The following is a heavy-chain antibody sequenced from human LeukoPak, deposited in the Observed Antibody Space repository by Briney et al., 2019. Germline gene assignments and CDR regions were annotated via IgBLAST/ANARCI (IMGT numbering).Heavy chain of an antibody. CDR3: AGSYYYDSSGWPVAFDI. CDR2: ISGSGGNT. CDR1: GFTFSSYA. J-gene: IGHJ3*02. D-gene: IGHD3-22*01. Sequence: GGSLRLSCAASGFTFSSYAMSWVRQAPGKGLEWVSAISGSGGNTYYADSVKGRFTISRDNSKNTLYLQMNSLRAEDTAVYYCAGSYYYDSSGWPVAFDIWGQGTMVTVSS. V-gene: IGHV3-23*01.